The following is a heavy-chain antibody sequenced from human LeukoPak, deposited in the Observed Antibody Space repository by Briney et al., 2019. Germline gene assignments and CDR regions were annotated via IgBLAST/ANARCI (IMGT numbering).Heavy chain of an antibody. Sequence: SETLSLTCTVSGGSISGYYWSWIRQPPGKGLEWIGYISYSGSTTYNPSLKSRVTISVDTSKNQFSLKLSSVTAADTAVYYCARGLYSNYVDAFYMWGQGTMVTVSP. D-gene: IGHD4-11*01. CDR3: ARGLYSNYVDAFYM. CDR1: GGSISGYY. V-gene: IGHV4-59*01. CDR2: ISYSGST. J-gene: IGHJ3*02.